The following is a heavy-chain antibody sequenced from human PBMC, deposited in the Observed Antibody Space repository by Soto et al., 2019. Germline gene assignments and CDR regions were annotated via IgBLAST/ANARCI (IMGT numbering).Heavy chain of an antibody. J-gene: IGHJ5*02. CDR3: ARSSPTLDSSTLYWFDP. CDR2: IYHTGSL. Sequence: SETLSLTCAVSGGPISSSDWWSWVRQPPGKGLEWIGEIYHTGSLNYNPSFKSRVTLSVDNSKNQFSLKMTSLTAADTAGYYCARSSPTLDSSTLYWFDPWGQG. CDR1: GGPISSSDW. D-gene: IGHD2-2*03. V-gene: IGHV4-4*02.